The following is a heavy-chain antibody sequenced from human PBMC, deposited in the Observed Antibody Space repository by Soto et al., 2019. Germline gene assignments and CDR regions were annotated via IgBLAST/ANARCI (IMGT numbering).Heavy chain of an antibody. CDR1: GFTFTRYS. V-gene: IGHV3-21*06. CDR2: ISSTTNYI. CDR3: ARESEDLTSNFDY. J-gene: IGHJ4*02. Sequence: PGGSLRLSCAASGFTFTRYSMNWVRQAPGKGLEWVSSISSTTNYIYYGDSMKGRFTISRDNAKNSLYLEMNSLRAEDTAVYYCARESEDLTSNFDYWDRGTLATVSS.